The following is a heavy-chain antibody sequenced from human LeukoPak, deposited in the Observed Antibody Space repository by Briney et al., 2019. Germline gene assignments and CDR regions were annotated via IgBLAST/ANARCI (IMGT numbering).Heavy chain of an antibody. V-gene: IGHV3-21*03. CDR3: ARDPGIASHAFDI. J-gene: IGHJ3*02. CDR1: GFTVSSNY. CDR2: ISSSSSYI. D-gene: IGHD2-21*01. Sequence: GGSLRLSCAASGFTVSSNYMSWVREAPGKGLEWVSSISSSSSYIYYADSVKGRFTISRDNAKNSLYLQMNSLRAEDTAVYYCARDPGIASHAFDIWGQGTMVTVSS.